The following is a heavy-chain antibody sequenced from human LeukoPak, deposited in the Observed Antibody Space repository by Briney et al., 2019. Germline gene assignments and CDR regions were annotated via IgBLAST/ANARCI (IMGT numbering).Heavy chain of an antibody. D-gene: IGHD3-22*01. CDR1: GGTFSSYA. Sequence: ASVKVSCKASGGTFSSYAISWVRQAPGQGLEWMGGIIPIFGTANYAQKFQGRVTITADESTSTAYMERSSLRSEDTAVYYCARDRSPRQYVGSSGYIYWGQGTLVTVSS. V-gene: IGHV1-69*13. J-gene: IGHJ4*02. CDR3: ARDRSPRQYVGSSGYIY. CDR2: IIPIFGTA.